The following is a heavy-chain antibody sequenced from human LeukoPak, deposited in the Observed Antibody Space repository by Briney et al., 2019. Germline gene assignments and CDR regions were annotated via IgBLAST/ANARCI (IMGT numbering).Heavy chain of an antibody. Sequence: ASVKVSCKASGYIFTSYGIIWVREAPGQGLQWMGWISAHNGNTNYAQKLQGRVTMTTDTSTSTVYMELRSLRSDDTAVYYCARAQTTLLLDYWGQGTLVTVSS. CDR1: GYIFTSYG. V-gene: IGHV1-18*01. D-gene: IGHD4-11*01. CDR3: ARAQTTLLLDY. J-gene: IGHJ4*02. CDR2: ISAHNGNT.